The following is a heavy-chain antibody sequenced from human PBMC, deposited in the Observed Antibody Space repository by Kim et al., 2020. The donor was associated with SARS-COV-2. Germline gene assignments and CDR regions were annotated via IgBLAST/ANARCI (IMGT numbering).Heavy chain of an antibody. CDR1: GFTFSSYS. CDR2: ISNSGTI. Sequence: GGSLRLSCAASGFTFSSYSFNWVRQAPGKGLEWVSYISNSGTIYYADSMKGRLTISRDNDKNSVFLQMNRLRAGDTALYYCARARLTMLRGIESFDVWG. J-gene: IGHJ3*01. V-gene: IGHV3-48*01. CDR3: ARARLTMLRGIESFDV. D-gene: IGHD3-10*01.